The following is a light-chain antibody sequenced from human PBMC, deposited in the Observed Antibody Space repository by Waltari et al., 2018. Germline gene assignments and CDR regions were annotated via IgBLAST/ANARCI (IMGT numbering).Light chain of an antibody. Sequence: IRMTQSPSSFSASTGDRVTITCRASQSISSYLAWYQQKPGKAPNLLIYGASTLQSGVPSRFSGSGSGTEFTLTISGLQSEDFATYYCQQSSSFPVTFGQGTRLEIK. CDR2: GAS. CDR1: QSISSY. J-gene: IGKJ5*01. CDR3: QQSSSFPVT. V-gene: IGKV1-8*01.